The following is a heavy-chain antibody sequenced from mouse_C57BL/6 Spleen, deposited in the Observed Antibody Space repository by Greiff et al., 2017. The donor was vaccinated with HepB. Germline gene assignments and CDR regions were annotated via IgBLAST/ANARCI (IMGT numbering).Heavy chain of an antibody. CDR3: ARTYGSSLSYAMDY. Sequence: VQLQQSGPELVKPGASVKISCKASGYTFTDYYMNWVKQSHGKSLEWIGDINPNNGGTSYNQKFKGKATLTVDKSSSTAYMELRSLTSEDSAVYYCARTYGSSLSYAMDYWGQGTSVTVSS. V-gene: IGHV1-26*01. J-gene: IGHJ4*01. CDR2: INPNNGGT. D-gene: IGHD1-1*01. CDR1: GYTFTDYY.